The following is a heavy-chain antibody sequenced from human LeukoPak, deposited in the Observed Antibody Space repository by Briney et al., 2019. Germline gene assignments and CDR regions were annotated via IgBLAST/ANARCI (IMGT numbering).Heavy chain of an antibody. J-gene: IGHJ4*02. CDR1: GFNFNNFA. CDR3: AKGAEIDH. V-gene: IGHV3-23*01. CDR2: MTGPADTT. Sequence: GGSLRLSCAASGFNFNNFAMSWVRQAPGKGPEWLSAMTGPADTTYYAESVKGRFTISRDYSRSMVYLQMTSLRVEDTAIYYCAKGAEIDHWGQGTLVTVSS.